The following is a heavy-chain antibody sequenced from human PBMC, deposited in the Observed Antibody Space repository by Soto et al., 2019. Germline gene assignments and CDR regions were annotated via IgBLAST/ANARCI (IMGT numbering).Heavy chain of an antibody. CDR1: GFTFSSYG. CDR2: ISYDGSNK. V-gene: IGHV3-30*18. Sequence: PGGSLRLSCAASGFTFSSYGMHWVRQAPGKGLEWVAVISYDGSNKYYADSVKGRFTISRDNSKNTLYLQMNSLRAEDTAVYYCAKLGPRGSSYPHDAFDIWGQGTMVTVSS. CDR3: AKLGPRGSSYPHDAFDI. D-gene: IGHD6-6*01. J-gene: IGHJ3*02.